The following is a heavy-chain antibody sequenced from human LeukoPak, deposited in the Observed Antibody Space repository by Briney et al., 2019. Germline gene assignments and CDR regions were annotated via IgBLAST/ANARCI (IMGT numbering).Heavy chain of an antibody. Sequence: SETLSLTCTVSGGSISSYYWSWIRQPAGKGLEWIGRIYTSGSTNYSPSLKSRVTMSVDTSKNQFSLKLSSVTAADTAVYYCARDSPEGYYYYYYMDVWGKGTTVTISS. CDR2: IYTSGST. D-gene: IGHD1-14*01. CDR1: GGSISSYY. J-gene: IGHJ6*03. V-gene: IGHV4-4*07. CDR3: ARDSPEGYYYYYYMDV.